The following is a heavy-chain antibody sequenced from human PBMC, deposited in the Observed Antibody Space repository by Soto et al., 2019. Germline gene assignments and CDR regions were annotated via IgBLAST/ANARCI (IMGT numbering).Heavy chain of an antibody. CDR3: AKDKGSSGWKDY. CDR2: ISYDGSNK. CDR1: GFTFSSYG. V-gene: IGHV3-30*18. D-gene: IGHD6-19*01. J-gene: IGHJ4*02. Sequence: QVQLVESGGGVVQPGRSLRLSCAASGFTFSSYGMHWVRQAPGKGLEWVAVISYDGSNKYYADSVKGRFTISRDNSKNTLYLKMNSLRAEDTAVYYCAKDKGSSGWKDYWGQGTLVTVSS.